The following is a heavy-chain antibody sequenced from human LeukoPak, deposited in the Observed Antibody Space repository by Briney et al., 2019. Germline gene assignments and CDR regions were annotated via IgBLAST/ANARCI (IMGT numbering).Heavy chain of an antibody. V-gene: IGHV4-59*01. J-gene: IGHJ6*01. CDR1: GGSISNYY. Sequence: SETLSLTCTVSGGSISNYYWSWVRQPPGKGLEWVGDIYYSGSTNYNPSRKSRVSISIDTSENQFSLKLTSVTAPDTAVYYCARNMLLWFGESPRGGGLDVWGQGTTVTVSS. CDR3: ARNMLLWFGESPRGGGLDV. CDR2: IYYSGST. D-gene: IGHD3-10*01.